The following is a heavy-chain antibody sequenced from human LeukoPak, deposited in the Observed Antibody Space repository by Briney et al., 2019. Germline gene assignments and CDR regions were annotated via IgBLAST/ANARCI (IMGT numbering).Heavy chain of an antibody. CDR2: IYYSGST. V-gene: IGHV4-39*07. Sequence: SETLSLTCTVSGGSISSSSYYWGWIRQPPGKGLEWIGTIYYSGSTYYNPSLKSRVTMSVDTSKNQFSLKLSSVTAADTAVYYCARDPGYSYGYDWFDPWGQGTLVTVSS. J-gene: IGHJ5*02. CDR3: ARDPGYSYGYDWFDP. D-gene: IGHD5-18*01. CDR1: GGSISSSSYY.